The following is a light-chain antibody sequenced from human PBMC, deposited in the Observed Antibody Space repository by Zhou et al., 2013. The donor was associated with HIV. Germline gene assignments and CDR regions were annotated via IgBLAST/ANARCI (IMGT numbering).Light chain of an antibody. CDR1: SSNIGAGYD. J-gene: IGLJ1*01. CDR3: SSYTSSSTXV. V-gene: IGLV1-40*01. CDR2: GNS. Sequence: QSVLTQPPSVSGAPGQRVTISCTGSSSNIGAGYDLHWYQQLPGAAPKLLIYGNSNRPSGVPDRFSGSKSGTSASLAITGLQAEDEADYYCSSYTSSSTXVFGTGTKVTV.